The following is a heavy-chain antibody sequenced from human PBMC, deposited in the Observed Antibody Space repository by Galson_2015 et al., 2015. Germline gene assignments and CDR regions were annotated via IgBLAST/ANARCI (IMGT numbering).Heavy chain of an antibody. CDR2: IYSGGSA. D-gene: IGHD4-17*01. V-gene: IGHV3-53*01. J-gene: IGHJ4*02. Sequence: SLRLSCAASGFTVSSDFMSWVRQAPGKGLEWVSLIYSGGSAYYADSVKGRFTISRDNSKNTLYLQMNSLRAEDTAVYYCASGDYEIYYFDDWGQGTRVTVSS. CDR1: GFTVSSDF. CDR3: ASGDYEIYYFDD.